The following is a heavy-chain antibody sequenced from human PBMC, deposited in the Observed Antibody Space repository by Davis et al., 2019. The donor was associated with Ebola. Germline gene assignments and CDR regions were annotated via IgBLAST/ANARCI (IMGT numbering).Heavy chain of an antibody. D-gene: IGHD6-13*01. J-gene: IGHJ6*03. CDR1: GFTFSSYS. Sequence: PGGSLRLSCAASGFTFSSYSMNWVRQAQGKGLEWVSYISSSSSTIYYADSVKGRFTISRDNAKNSLYLQMNSLRAEDTAVYYCARGEQQLVVYYYYMDVWGKGTTVTVSS. CDR3: ARGEQQLVVYYYYMDV. CDR2: ISSSSSTI. V-gene: IGHV3-48*04.